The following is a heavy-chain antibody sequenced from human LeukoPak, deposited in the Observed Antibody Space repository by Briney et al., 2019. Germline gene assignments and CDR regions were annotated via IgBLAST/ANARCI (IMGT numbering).Heavy chain of an antibody. D-gene: IGHD3-3*02. CDR3: ASAMATHFSWYFDY. CDR2: IYYSGST. J-gene: IGHJ4*02. V-gene: IGHV4-59*01. Sequence: PSETLSLTCTVSGGSISSYYWSWIRQPPGKGLEWIGYIYYSGSTNYNPSLKSRVTISVDTSKNQFSLKLSSVTAADTAVYYCASAMATHFSWYFDYWGQGTLVTVSS. CDR1: GGSISSYY.